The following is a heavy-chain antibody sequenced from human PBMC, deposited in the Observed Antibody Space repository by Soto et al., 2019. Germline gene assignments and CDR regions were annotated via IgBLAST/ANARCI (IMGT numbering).Heavy chain of an antibody. D-gene: IGHD3-22*01. Sequence: EVQLVETGGGLIQPGGSLRLSCAASGFTVSSNYMSWVRQAPGKGLEWVSVIYSGGSTYYADSVKGRFTISRDNSKNTLYLQMNSLRAEDTAVYYCAIPRSDSIRIQGLAFDYWGQGTLVTVSS. CDR2: IYSGGST. CDR1: GFTVSSNY. V-gene: IGHV3-53*02. CDR3: AIPRSDSIRIQGLAFDY. J-gene: IGHJ4*02.